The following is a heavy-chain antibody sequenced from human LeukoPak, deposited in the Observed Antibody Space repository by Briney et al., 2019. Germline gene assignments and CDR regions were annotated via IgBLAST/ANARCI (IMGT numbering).Heavy chain of an antibody. J-gene: IGHJ4*02. CDR2: ISAYNGNT. Sequence: GASVKVSCKASGYTFTSYGISWVRQAPGQGLEWVGWISAYNGNTNYAQKLQGRVTMTTDTSTSTAYMEVRSLRSDDTAVYYCARDRGRTVVTPGPFSSDYWGQGTLVTVSS. CDR1: GYTFTSYG. CDR3: ARDRGRTVVTPGPFSSDY. V-gene: IGHV1-18*01. D-gene: IGHD4-23*01.